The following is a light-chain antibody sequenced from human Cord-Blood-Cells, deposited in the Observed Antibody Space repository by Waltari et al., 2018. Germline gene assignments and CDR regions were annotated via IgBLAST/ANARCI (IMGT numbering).Light chain of an antibody. V-gene: IGLV2-14*01. CDR3: SSYTSSSLVV. J-gene: IGLJ2*01. Sequence: QSALTQPASVSGSPGQSITISCTGTSSDVGGYNYVSGYQQHPGKAPKLMIYDVSKRPSGVSNRFSGAKSGNTASLTISGLQAEDEADYYCSSYTSSSLVVFGGVTKLTVL. CDR1: SSDVGGYNY. CDR2: DVS.